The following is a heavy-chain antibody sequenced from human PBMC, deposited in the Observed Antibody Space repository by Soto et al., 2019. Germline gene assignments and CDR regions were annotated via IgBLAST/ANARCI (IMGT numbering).Heavy chain of an antibody. Sequence: GGSLRLSCAASGFTFDDYAMHWVRQAPGKGLEWVSGISWNSGSIGYADSVKGRFTISRDNAKNSLYLQMNSLRAEDTALYYCAKELGYSSGWYDAFDIWGQGTMVTVSS. CDR3: AKELGYSSGWYDAFDI. CDR1: GFTFDDYA. CDR2: ISWNSGSI. J-gene: IGHJ3*02. V-gene: IGHV3-9*01. D-gene: IGHD6-19*01.